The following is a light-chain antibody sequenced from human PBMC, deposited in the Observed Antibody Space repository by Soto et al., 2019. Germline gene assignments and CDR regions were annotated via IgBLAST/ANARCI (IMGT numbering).Light chain of an antibody. J-gene: IGKJ1*01. Sequence: ERVMTKSQATWAVSPGGRPTLSSRASQSVGSNLAWYQRKPGQAPRLLIYDASTRATGIPARFSGSGYGTEFTLTISSLQSEDFAVYYCQQYANWRTFGQGTKVDIK. CDR3: QQYANWRT. V-gene: IGKV3-15*01. CDR2: DAS. CDR1: QSVGSN.